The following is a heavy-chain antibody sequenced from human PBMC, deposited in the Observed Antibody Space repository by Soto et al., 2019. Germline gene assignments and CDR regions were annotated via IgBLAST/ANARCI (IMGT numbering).Heavy chain of an antibody. Sequence: GGSLRLSCAASGFTVSSNYMSWVRQAPGKGLEWVSVIYSGGSTYYADSVKGRFTISRDNSKNTLYLQMNSLRAEDTAVYYCARDAIAARLSGPYYYGMDVWGQGTTVTVSS. CDR1: GFTVSSNY. V-gene: IGHV3-53*01. CDR3: ARDAIAARLSGPYYYGMDV. D-gene: IGHD6-6*01. CDR2: IYSGGST. J-gene: IGHJ6*02.